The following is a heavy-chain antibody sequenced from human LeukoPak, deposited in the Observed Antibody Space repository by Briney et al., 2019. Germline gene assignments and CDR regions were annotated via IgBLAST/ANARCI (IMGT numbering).Heavy chain of an antibody. CDR1: GFTFTNSS. D-gene: IGHD1-26*01. Sequence: GGSLRLSCAASGFTFTNSSMTWVRQAPGKGLEWVSSISSSSSYIYYADSVKGRFTISRDNSKNTLYLQMNSLRAEDTAVYYCARGRGSYLDYWGQGTLVTVSS. CDR3: ARGRGSYLDY. V-gene: IGHV3-21*01. CDR2: ISSSSSYI. J-gene: IGHJ4*02.